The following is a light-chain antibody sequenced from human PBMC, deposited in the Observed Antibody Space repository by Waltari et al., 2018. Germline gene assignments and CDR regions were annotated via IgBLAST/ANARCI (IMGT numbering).Light chain of an antibody. CDR1: TGAVTSTHY. CDR2: DTN. Sequence: QAVVTQEPSLTVSPGGTVTLTCGSNTGAVTSTHYSYWFQQKPGQAPRTLIYDTNRRHSETPARFSGSLLGDKAALTLSGAQPEDEADYYCLLSYSGTRVFGTGTKVTVL. V-gene: IGLV7-46*01. CDR3: LLSYSGTRV. J-gene: IGLJ1*01.